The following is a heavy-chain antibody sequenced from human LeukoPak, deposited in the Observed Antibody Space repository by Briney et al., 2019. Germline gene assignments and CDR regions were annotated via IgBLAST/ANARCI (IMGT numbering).Heavy chain of an antibody. D-gene: IGHD1-14*01. Sequence: GGSLRLSCAASGFTFSSYSMNWARQAPGKGLEWVSSISSSSSYIYYADSVKGRFTISRDNAKNSLYLQMNSLRAEDTAVYYCARESDGKRGDYWGQGTLVTVSS. V-gene: IGHV3-21*01. CDR1: GFTFSSYS. CDR2: ISSSSSYI. CDR3: ARESDGKRGDY. J-gene: IGHJ4*02.